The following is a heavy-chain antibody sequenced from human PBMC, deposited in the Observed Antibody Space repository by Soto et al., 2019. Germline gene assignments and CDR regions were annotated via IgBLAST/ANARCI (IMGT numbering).Heavy chain of an antibody. CDR1: GFTFITYA. Sequence: EVQLLESGEYLVQPGGALRLSCAGSGFTFITYAMSWVRQATGKGLEWVSLITGGGGDTFYADCVKGRFTISRDNYTNTLYLQMNNRRVEETAVDYCATEYPGAICHFDFWGQGTLVTVCS. V-gene: IGHV3-23*01. CDR3: ATEYPGAICHFDF. J-gene: IGHJ4*02. CDR2: ITGGGGDT. D-gene: IGHD2-2*01.